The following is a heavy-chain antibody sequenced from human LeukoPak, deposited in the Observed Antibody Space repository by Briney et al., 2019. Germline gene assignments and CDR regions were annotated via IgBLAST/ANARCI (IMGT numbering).Heavy chain of an antibody. CDR3: TAHYYGSGSYPTAFDP. Sequence: GGSLRLSCAASGFTFSSYAMSWVRQAPGKGLEWVAHIKQDGSEKYYVDSVKGRFTISRDNAKNSLYLQMNSLRAEDTAVYYCTAHYYGSGSYPTAFDPWGQGTLVTVSS. V-gene: IGHV3-7*01. CDR1: GFTFSSYA. D-gene: IGHD3-10*01. CDR2: IKQDGSEK. J-gene: IGHJ5*02.